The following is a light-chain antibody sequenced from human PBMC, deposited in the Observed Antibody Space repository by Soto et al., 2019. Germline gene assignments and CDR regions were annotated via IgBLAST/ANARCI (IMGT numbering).Light chain of an antibody. Sequence: EIVLTQSPATLSLSPGERATLSCRASQSVSSYLAWYQQKPGQAPRLLIYDASNSATGIPARFSGSGSGTDFTLSISTLEPKDFAVYYCQQRSNWRLTFGGGTKVEIK. V-gene: IGKV3-11*01. CDR1: QSVSSY. CDR2: DAS. CDR3: QQRSNWRLT. J-gene: IGKJ4*01.